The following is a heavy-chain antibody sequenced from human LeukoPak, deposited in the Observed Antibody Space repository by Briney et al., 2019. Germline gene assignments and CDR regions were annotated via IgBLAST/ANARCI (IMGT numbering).Heavy chain of an antibody. CDR3: ARVRGEYYYGMDV. V-gene: IGHV4-39*07. J-gene: IGHJ6*02. CDR2: FFYSGSA. D-gene: IGHD3-16*01. Sequence: PSETLSLTCTVSDGSITSTSYYWGWIRQPPGKGLEWIGSFFYSGSAYYNLPLRSRVTISADTSKSQFSLKLSSVTAADTAVYYCARVRGEYYYGMDVWGQGTTVTVSS. CDR1: DGSITSTSYY.